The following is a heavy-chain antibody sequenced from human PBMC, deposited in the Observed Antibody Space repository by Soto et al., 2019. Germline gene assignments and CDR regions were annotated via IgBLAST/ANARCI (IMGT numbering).Heavy chain of an antibody. CDR3: VSPPRDCSSTSCYTRFDY. CDR1: GFTFSSYW. CDR2: IKQDGSEK. J-gene: IGHJ4*02. V-gene: IGHV3-7*01. D-gene: IGHD2-2*02. Sequence: HPGGSLRLSCAASGFTFSSYWMSWVRQAPGKGLEWVANIKQDGSEKYYVDSVKGRFTISRDNSKNTLYLQMSSLRAEDTAVYYCVSPPRDCSSTSCYTRFDYWGQGTLVTVSS.